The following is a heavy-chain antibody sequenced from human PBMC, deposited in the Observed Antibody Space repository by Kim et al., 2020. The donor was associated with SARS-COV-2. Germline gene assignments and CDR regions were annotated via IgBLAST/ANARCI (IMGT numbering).Heavy chain of an antibody. J-gene: IGHJ1*01. Sequence: GGSLRLSCTASGFTFGDYAMSWVRQAPGKGLEWVGFIRSKAYGGTTEYAASVKGRFTISRDDSKSIAYLQMNSLKTEDTAVYYCTRNTYYYDSSGYTLEYFQHWGQGTLVTVSS. D-gene: IGHD3-22*01. CDR3: TRNTYYYDSSGYTLEYFQH. CDR1: GFTFGDYA. CDR2: IRSKAYGGTT. V-gene: IGHV3-49*04.